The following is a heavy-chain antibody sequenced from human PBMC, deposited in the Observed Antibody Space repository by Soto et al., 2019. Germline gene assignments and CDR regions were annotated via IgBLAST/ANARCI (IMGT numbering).Heavy chain of an antibody. V-gene: IGHV4-59*01. CDR1: GGSISSYY. D-gene: IGHD2-15*01. Sequence: SETLSLTCTVSGGSISSYYWSWIRQPPGKGLEWIGYIYYSGSTNYNPSLKSRVTISVDTSKNQFSLKLSSVTAADTAVYYCARATHIVVVVAARRSHHYYGMDVWGQGTTVTVSS. CDR2: IYYSGST. J-gene: IGHJ6*02. CDR3: ARATHIVVVVAARRSHHYYGMDV.